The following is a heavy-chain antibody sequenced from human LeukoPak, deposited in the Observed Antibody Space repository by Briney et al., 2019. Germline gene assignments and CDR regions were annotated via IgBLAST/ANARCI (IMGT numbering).Heavy chain of an antibody. Sequence: GGSLRFSCAASGFTFSNAWMSWVRQAPGKGLEWVGRIKSKTDGGTTDYAAPVKGRFTISRDDSKNTLYLQMNSLKTEDTAVYYCTTDRSIRRMIDAFDIWGRGTMVTVSS. J-gene: IGHJ3*02. CDR3: TTDRSIRRMIDAFDI. CDR1: GFTFSNAW. CDR2: IKSKTDGGTT. V-gene: IGHV3-15*01. D-gene: IGHD3-16*01.